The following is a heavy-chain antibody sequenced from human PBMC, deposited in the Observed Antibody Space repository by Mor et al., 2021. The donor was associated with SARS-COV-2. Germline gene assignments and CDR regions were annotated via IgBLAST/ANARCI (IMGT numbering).Heavy chain of an antibody. D-gene: IGHD1-26*01. Sequence: FQGRVTMTEDTSTDTAYMELSSLRSEDTAVYYCATRVVGAYNWFDPWGQGTLVTVSS. J-gene: IGHJ5*02. CDR3: ATRVVGAYNWFDP. V-gene: IGHV1-24*01.